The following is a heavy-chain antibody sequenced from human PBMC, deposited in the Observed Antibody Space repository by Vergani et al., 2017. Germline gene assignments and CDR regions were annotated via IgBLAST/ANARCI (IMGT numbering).Heavy chain of an antibody. Sequence: EVQLVESGGGLVKPGGSLRLSCAASGFNFTNAWMSWVRQAPGKGLEWVGRIESKAEGGTTDYATPVKGRLTISRDDTKDTLFLQMNSLKTEDTAIYYCATGWSDFPDCWGQGTLVTVSS. CDR1: GFNFTNAW. CDR2: IESKAEGGTT. D-gene: IGHD1-26*01. V-gene: IGHV3-15*04. J-gene: IGHJ4*02. CDR3: ATGWSDFPDC.